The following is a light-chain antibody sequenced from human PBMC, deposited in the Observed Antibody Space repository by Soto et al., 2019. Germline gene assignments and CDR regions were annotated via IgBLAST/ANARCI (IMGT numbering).Light chain of an antibody. Sequence: QSALAQPASVSGSPGQSITISCSGSNSDVGGYNYVSWFQQHPGKAPKLMIYEVSYRPSGVSDRFSGSKSGYTASLTISGLQAEDEADYYCSSYTSYSHLVFGGGTKLTVL. CDR1: NSDVGGYNY. V-gene: IGLV2-14*01. J-gene: IGLJ2*01. CDR3: SSYTSYSHLV. CDR2: EVS.